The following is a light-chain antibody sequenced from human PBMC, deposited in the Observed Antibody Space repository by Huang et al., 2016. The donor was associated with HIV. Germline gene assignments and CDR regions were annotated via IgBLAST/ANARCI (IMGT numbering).Light chain of an antibody. V-gene: IGKV4-1*01. Sequence: DIVMTQSPDSLAVSLGERATINCKSSQSVLYNSNNKNSLGWVQQKPGQPPKLLIYWASTRQAGVPDRFSGSGSGTDFTLTISSLQAEDVAVYYCQQYYTIPYTFGQGTKLEIK. CDR3: QQYYTIPYT. CDR1: QSVLYNSNNKNS. CDR2: WAS. J-gene: IGKJ2*01.